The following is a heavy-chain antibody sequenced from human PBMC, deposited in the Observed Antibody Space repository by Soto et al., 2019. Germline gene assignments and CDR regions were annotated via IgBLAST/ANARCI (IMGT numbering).Heavy chain of an antibody. J-gene: IGHJ5*02. CDR1: GGSFSGYY. CDR3: ARAWNYYGSGRRFDP. CDR2: INHSGST. D-gene: IGHD3-10*01. V-gene: IGHV4-34*01. Sequence: SETLSLTCAVYGGSFSGYYWSWIRQPPGKGLEWIGEINHSGSTNYNPSLKSRVTISVDTSKNQFSLKLSSVTAADTAVYYCARAWNYYGSGRRFDPWGQGTLVTVS.